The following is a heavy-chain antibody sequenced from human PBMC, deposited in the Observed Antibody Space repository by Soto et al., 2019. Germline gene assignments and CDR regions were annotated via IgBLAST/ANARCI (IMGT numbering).Heavy chain of an antibody. Sequence: KTSETLSLTCTVSGGSISSGDYYWSWIRQPPGKGLEWIGYIYYSGSTYYNPSLKSRVTISVDTPKNQFSLKLSSVTAADTAVYYCAILGRSLRYFEWFDYYYGMDVWGQGTTVTVYS. V-gene: IGHV4-30-4*01. CDR1: GGSISSGDYY. J-gene: IGHJ6*02. CDR3: AILGRSLRYFEWFDYYYGMDV. D-gene: IGHD3-9*01. CDR2: IYYSGST.